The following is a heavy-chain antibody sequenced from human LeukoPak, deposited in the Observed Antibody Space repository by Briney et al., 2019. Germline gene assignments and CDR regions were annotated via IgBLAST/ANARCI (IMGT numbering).Heavy chain of an antibody. Sequence: PGGSLRLSCVGSGFTFSDYAMNWVRQTPGKGLEWISSLGARGDIYYADSVQGRFTISRDNPNNAAHLQMNSLRPEDTAIYYCTKRGPGPVAGSYDFWGQGTLVTVSP. CDR3: TKRGPGPVAGSYDF. V-gene: IGHV3-23*01. CDR2: LGARGDI. CDR1: GFTFSDYA. D-gene: IGHD6-19*01. J-gene: IGHJ4*02.